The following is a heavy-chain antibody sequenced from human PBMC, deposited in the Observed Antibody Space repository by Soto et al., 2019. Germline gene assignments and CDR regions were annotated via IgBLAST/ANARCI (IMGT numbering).Heavy chain of an antibody. J-gene: IGHJ6*02. D-gene: IGHD5-12*01. CDR2: IIPIFGTA. CDR3: ARRIVATMDYYYYYGMDV. Sequence: GASVKVSCKASGVTFSSYAISWVRQAPGQGLEWMGGIIPIFGTANYAQKFQGRVTITADKSTSTAYMELSSLRSEDTAVYYCARRIVATMDYYYYYGMDVWGQGTTVTVSS. CDR1: GVTFSSYA. V-gene: IGHV1-69*06.